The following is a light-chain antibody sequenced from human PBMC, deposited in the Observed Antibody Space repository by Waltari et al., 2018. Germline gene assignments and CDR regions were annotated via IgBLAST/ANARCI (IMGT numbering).Light chain of an antibody. V-gene: IGKV3-20*01. CDR3: QHYKNLPVS. CDR2: HTS. J-gene: IGKJ1*01. CDR1: QSVSIY. Sequence: IVLTQSPGTLSLSPGERATLSCRASQSVSIYLAWYQQKPGQAPRLLIYHTSTRATGIPDSFSGSGLGTDFRLTISGLEPEDXXVYYCQHYKNLPVSFGQGTRVEIK.